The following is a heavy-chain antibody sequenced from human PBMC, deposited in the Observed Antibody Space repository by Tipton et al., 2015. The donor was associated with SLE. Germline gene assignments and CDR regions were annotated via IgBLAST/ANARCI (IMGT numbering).Heavy chain of an antibody. CDR2: IYTSGST. J-gene: IGHJ4*02. V-gene: IGHV4-4*07. CDR1: GGSISSYY. D-gene: IGHD3-10*01. CDR3: ARAPPDLDYGSGSYYNGFDY. Sequence: TLSLTCIVSGGSISSYYWSWIRQPAGKGLEWIGRIYTSGSTNYNPSLKSRVTMSVDTSKNQFSLKLSSVTAADTAVYYCARAPPDLDYGSGSYYNGFDYWGQGTLVTVSS.